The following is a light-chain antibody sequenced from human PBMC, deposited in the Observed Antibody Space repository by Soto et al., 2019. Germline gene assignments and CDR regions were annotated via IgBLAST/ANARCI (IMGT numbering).Light chain of an antibody. CDR3: QQYNNWLSLT. V-gene: IGKV3-15*01. CDR2: GAS. J-gene: IGKJ4*01. CDR1: QSVSSN. Sequence: EIGMMLSLVTLSVFRGERATLSCRACQSVSSNLAWYQQKPGQAPRLLIYGASTRATGIPARFSGSGSGTEFPLTISSLQSEDFAVYYCQQYNNWLSLTFGGGTRWISN.